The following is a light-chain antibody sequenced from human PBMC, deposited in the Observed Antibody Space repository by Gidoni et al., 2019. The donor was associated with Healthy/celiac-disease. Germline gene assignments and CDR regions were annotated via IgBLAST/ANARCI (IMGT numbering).Light chain of an antibody. V-gene: IGKV3-20*01. Sequence: EIVLTQSPGTLSLSPEERATLSCRASQSVSSSYLAWYQQKPGQAPRLLIYGASSRATGIPDRFSGSGSGTDFTLTISRLEPEDFAVYYCQQYGSSSGTFGQXTKVEIK. CDR2: GAS. J-gene: IGKJ1*01. CDR1: QSVSSSY. CDR3: QQYGSSSGT.